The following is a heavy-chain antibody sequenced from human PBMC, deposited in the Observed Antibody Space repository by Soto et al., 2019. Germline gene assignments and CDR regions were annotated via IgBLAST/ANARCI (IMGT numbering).Heavy chain of an antibody. J-gene: IGHJ4*02. CDR1: GGTISSSNW. D-gene: IGHD1-20*01. CDR2: IYHSGST. CDR3: ATLYNWNPQLFDY. Sequence: SETLSLTCAVSGGTISSSNWWICVRQPPGKGLEWIGEIYHSGSTNYNPSLKSRVTISVDKSKNQFSLKLSSVTAADTAVYYCATLYNWNPQLFDYWGQGTLVNVSS. V-gene: IGHV4-4*02.